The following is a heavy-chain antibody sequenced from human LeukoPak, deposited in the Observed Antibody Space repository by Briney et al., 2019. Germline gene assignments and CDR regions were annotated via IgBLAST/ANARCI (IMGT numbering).Heavy chain of an antibody. J-gene: IGHJ5*02. CDR2: ISASGTIT. CDR1: GFTFSSYE. V-gene: IGHV3-48*03. D-gene: IGHD2-15*01. CDR3: ARALGYCSGGSCYSVAGWFDP. Sequence: SGGSLRLSCAASGFTFSSYEMNWVRQAPGKGLEWISYISASGTITPYADSVEGRFTISRDNAKNSLYLQMNSLRAEDTAVYYCARALGYCSGGSCYSVAGWFDPWGQGTLVTVSS.